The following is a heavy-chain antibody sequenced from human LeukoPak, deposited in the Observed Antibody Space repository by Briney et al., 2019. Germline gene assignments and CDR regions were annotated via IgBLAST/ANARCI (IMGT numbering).Heavy chain of an antibody. V-gene: IGHV4-4*07. D-gene: IGHD5-18*01. Sequence: PSETLSLTCTVSNGSISIYYWSWIRQPAGKGLEWIGRIYTSGTTNYDPSLKSRVTISLDTSRNQFSLKLNSVTAADTAVYYCAKSYGYGLVDIWGQGTMVTVSS. CDR2: IYTSGTT. CDR3: AKSYGYGLVDI. CDR1: NGSISIYY. J-gene: IGHJ3*02.